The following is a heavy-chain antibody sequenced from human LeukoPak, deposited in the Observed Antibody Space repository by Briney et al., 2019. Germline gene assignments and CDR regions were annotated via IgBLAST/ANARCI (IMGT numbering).Heavy chain of an antibody. V-gene: IGHV4-59*01. J-gene: IGHJ4*02. D-gene: IGHD3-22*01. Sequence: PSETLSLTCTVSGGSISSYYWSWLRQPAGKGLEWIGYIYYSGSTNYHPSLKSRVTISVDTSKNQFSLKLSSVTAADTAVYYCAKAYDSSGNWGQGTLVTVSS. CDR2: IYYSGST. CDR3: AKAYDSSGN. CDR1: GGSISSYY.